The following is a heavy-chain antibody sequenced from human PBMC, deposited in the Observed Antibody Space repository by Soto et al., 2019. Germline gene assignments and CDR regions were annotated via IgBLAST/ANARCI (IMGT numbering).Heavy chain of an antibody. CDR3: AKDRHYNFWSGHVLLT. CDR2: ISASGSGT. CDR1: GFTFSDFA. Sequence: EVALLASGGGLVQPGGSLRLSCAASGFTFSDFAMSWVRQAPGKGLEWVSGISASGSGTIYADSVRGRFTISGDNSGNTLYLQLNALRAEDAAVYYCAKDRHYNFWSGHVLLTWGQGSLVSVSS. D-gene: IGHD3-3*01. J-gene: IGHJ4*02. V-gene: IGHV3-23*01.